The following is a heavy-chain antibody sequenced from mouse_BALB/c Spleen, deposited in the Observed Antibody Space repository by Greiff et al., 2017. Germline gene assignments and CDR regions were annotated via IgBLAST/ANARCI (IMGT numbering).Heavy chain of an antibody. D-gene: IGHD4-1*01. CDR2: IDPFNGGT. V-gene: IGHV1S135*01. J-gene: IGHJ2*01. Sequence: VQLQQSGPELMKPGASVKISCKASGYSFTSYYMHWVKQSHGKSLEWIGYIDPFNGGTSYNQKFKGKATLTVDKSSSTAYMHLSSLTSEDSAVYYCATGDYFDYWGQGTTLTVSS. CDR1: GYSFTSYY. CDR3: ATGDYFDY.